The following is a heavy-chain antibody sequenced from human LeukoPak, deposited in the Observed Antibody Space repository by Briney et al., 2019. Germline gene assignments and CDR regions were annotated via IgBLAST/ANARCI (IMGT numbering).Heavy chain of an antibody. Sequence: GGSLRLSCAASEFTFSSYSMNWVRQAPGKGLEWVSYITNSGNSKSYADSVKGRFTISRDNAKNSLYLQMNSLRDGDTAVYYCARSPDGMDVWGQGTTVTVSS. J-gene: IGHJ6*02. CDR1: EFTFSSYS. V-gene: IGHV3-48*02. CDR3: ARSPDGMDV. D-gene: IGHD1-14*01. CDR2: ITNSGNSK.